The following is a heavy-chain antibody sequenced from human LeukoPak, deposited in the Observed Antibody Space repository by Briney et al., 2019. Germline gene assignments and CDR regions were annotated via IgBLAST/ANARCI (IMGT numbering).Heavy chain of an antibody. CDR2: IYTSGST. V-gene: IGHV4-4*09. CDR3: ARLPTIFGVVDYFDY. J-gene: IGHJ4*02. D-gene: IGHD3-3*01. CDR1: GGSISSYY. Sequence: SETLSLTCTVSGGSISSYYWSWIRQPPGKGLEWIGYIYTSGSTNYNPSLKSRVTISVDTSKNQFSLKLSSVTAADTAVYYCARLPTIFGVVDYFDYWGQGTLVTVYS.